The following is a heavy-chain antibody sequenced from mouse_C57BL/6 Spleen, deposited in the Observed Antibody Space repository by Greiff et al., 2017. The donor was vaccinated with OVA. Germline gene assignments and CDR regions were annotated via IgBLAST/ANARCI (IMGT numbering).Heavy chain of an antibody. CDR2: IDPSDSET. CDR3: ARDGNYFYAMDY. J-gene: IGHJ4*01. V-gene: IGHV1-52*01. CDR1: GYTFTSYW. D-gene: IGHD2-1*01. Sequence: QVQLQQPGAELVRPGSSVKLSCKASGYTFTSYWMHWVKQRPIQGLEWIGNIDPSDSETHYNQKFKDKATLTVDKSSSTAYLQLSSLTSGDSAVYYCARDGNYFYAMDYWGQGTSVTVSS.